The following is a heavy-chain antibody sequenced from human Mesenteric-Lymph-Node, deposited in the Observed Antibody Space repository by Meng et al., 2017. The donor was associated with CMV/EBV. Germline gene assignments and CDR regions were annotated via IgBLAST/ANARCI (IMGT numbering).Heavy chain of an antibody. CDR3: ARDLVYTPGMLGGMDV. J-gene: IGHJ6*02. V-gene: IGHV3-43D*03. CDR1: GFIFDDYA. D-gene: IGHD2-2*02. CDR2: ITWDGGST. Sequence: GESLKISCAASGFIFDDYAMHWVRQVPGKGLEWVSLITWDGGSTYYADSVKGRFTISRDNSKNSLHLQMNSLRAEDSALYYCARDLVYTPGMLGGMDVWGQGTTVTVSS.